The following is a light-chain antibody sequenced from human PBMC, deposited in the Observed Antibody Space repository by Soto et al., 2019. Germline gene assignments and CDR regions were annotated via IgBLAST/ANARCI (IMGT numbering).Light chain of an antibody. CDR2: GVS. Sequence: QSALTRPASVSGSPGQSITISCSGTRSDIGSYNYVAWYQQFPGKTPKILIYGVSNRPSGVSSRFSGSKSGNTASLTISGLQAEDEADYYCISYTGSSTSYVFGSGTKVT. J-gene: IGLJ1*01. CDR3: ISYTGSSTSYV. CDR1: RSDIGSYNY. V-gene: IGLV2-14*01.